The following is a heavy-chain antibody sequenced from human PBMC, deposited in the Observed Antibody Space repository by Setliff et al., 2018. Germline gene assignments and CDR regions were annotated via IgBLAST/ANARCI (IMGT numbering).Heavy chain of an antibody. D-gene: IGHD2-21*02. CDR2: ISSTGIPI. V-gene: IGHV3-64D*09. CDR1: GFTFSRYA. Sequence: GGSLRLSCSASGFTFSRYAMHWVRRAPGKGLESVSAISSTGIPIYYADSVKARFSISRDDAKNTLYLQMTSLRADDTAVYYCVKDPSVYGADSGSIWGQGTMVTVSS. J-gene: IGHJ3*02. CDR3: VKDPSVYGADSGSI.